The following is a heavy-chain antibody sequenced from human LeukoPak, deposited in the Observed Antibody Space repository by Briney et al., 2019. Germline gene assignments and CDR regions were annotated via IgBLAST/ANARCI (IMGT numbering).Heavy chain of an antibody. CDR1: GYTFTGYY. J-gene: IGHJ5*02. CDR2: INPNSGGT. V-gene: IGHV1-2*02. D-gene: IGHD2-2*01. CDR3: ARVGVVVVPAAMIGWFDP. Sequence: ASVKVSCKASGYTFTGYYMHWVRQAPGQGLEWMGWINPNSGGTNYAQKFQGRVTMTRGTSISTAYMELSRLRSDDTAVYYCARVGVVVVPAAMIGWFDPWGQGTLVTVSS.